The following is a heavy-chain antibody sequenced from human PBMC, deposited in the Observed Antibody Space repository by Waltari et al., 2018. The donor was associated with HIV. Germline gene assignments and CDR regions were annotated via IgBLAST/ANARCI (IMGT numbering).Heavy chain of an antibody. CDR3: ARDSGRGRAFDF. V-gene: IGHV7-4-1*02. D-gene: IGHD6-25*01. Sequence: QVQLVQSGSELKQPGASVKISCKASGYTFTSSSLNWVRQAPGQGLEWMGWINTNTGNPMYAQGFTGRFVFSLDTSVSTTYLQISSLTAEDTAVYYCARDSGRGRAFDFWGQGTMVTVSS. CDR1: GYTFTSSS. J-gene: IGHJ3*01. CDR2: INTNTGNP.